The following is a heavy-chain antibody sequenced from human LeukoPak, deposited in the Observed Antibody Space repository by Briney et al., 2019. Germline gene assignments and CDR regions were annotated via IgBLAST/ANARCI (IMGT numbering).Heavy chain of an antibody. CDR1: GFTFDDYA. CDR2: ISWNSGTI. J-gene: IGHJ4*02. D-gene: IGHD3-10*01. CDR3: ARDHYGSGSYGYFDY. Sequence: GGSLRLSCAASGFTFDDYAMHWVRQAPGKGLEWVSGISWNSGTIDYADSVKGRFTISRDSARTSLYLQMNSLRAEDMAFYYCARDHYGSGSYGYFDYWGQGTLVAVSS. V-gene: IGHV3-9*03.